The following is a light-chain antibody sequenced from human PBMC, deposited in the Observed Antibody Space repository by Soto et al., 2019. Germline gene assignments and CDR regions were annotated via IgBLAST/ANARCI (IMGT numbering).Light chain of an antibody. CDR2: DVS. Sequence: QSALTQPASVSGSPGQSITISCTGTSSDVGGYNYVSWYQQNPGKAPKLMIYDVSNRPSGVSNRFSGSKPGNTASLTISGLQAEDEADYYCSSDTISSNVVFGGGTKLTVL. V-gene: IGLV2-14*01. CDR1: SSDVGGYNY. CDR3: SSDTISSNVV. J-gene: IGLJ2*01.